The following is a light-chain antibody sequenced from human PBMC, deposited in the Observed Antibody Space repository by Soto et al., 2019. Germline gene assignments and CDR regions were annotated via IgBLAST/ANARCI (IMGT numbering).Light chain of an antibody. CDR2: GAS. Sequence: EIVLTQSPGTLSLSPGERATLSCRASQSVSSSYLAWYQQKPGQAPRLLIYGASSRATGIPDWFSGSGSGTDFTLTIGRLEPEEFAVYYCQQYGSSPFTFGGGTKVQIK. CDR1: QSVSSSY. V-gene: IGKV3-20*01. CDR3: QQYGSSPFT. J-gene: IGKJ4*01.